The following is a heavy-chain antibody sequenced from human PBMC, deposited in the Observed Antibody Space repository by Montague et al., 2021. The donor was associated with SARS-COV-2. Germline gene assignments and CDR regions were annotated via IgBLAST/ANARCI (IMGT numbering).Heavy chain of an antibody. CDR2: IYWNVDK. V-gene: IGHV2-5*01. CDR1: GFSLRSDDEG. J-gene: IGHJ4*02. CDR3: AHRGMIRGLIFDY. D-gene: IGHD3-10*01. Sequence: PALVKPTQTLTLTCTFSGFSLRSDDEGVAWFRQSPGQALEWLAVIYWNVDKRYRPSLQRRLTITKDTSENQVVLTMTNMDPVDTATYYCAHRGMIRGLIFDYWGQGTLVTVSS.